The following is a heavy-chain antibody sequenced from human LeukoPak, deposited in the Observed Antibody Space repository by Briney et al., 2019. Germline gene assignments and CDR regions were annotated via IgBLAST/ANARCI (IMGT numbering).Heavy chain of an antibody. D-gene: IGHD2-15*01. CDR3: ARQEGSTPRMDV. V-gene: IGHV5-51*01. CDR2: IYPGDSDT. CDR1: GYSFSTNW. Sequence: GESLQISCKAFGYSFSTNWIGWVRQMSGKGLEWMGIIYPGDSDTRYSPSFQGQVTISADKSISTAYLQWSSLKASDTAIYYCARQEGSTPRMDVWGQGTTVTVSS. J-gene: IGHJ6*02.